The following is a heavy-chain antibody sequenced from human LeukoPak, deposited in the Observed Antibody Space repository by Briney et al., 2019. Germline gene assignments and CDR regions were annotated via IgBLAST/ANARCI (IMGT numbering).Heavy chain of an antibody. CDR3: ARVTHYYYYYYMDV. Sequence: PSETLSLTCAVYGGSFSGYYWSWIRHPPGKGLEWVGEINHSGSTNYNPSLKSRVTISVGTYKNQFSLKLSSVTAADTAVYYCARVTHYYYYYYMDVWGKGTTVTVSS. J-gene: IGHJ6*03. D-gene: IGHD2-21*02. V-gene: IGHV4-34*01. CDR1: GGSFSGYY. CDR2: INHSGST.